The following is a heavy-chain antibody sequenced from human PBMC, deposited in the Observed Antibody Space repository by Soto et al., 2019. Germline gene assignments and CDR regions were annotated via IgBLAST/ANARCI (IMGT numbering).Heavy chain of an antibody. J-gene: IGHJ6*02. CDR1: GFTFNSYG. D-gene: IGHD1-26*01. Sequence: LRLSWAASGFTFNSYGMHWVRQGPGNGLEWVAFISYGSTKTYYADSVKGRFTISRDNSNSALYVQMNSLTGEDTAVYYCARTRSAWSDFHYYSLDVWGQGTTVTVSS. V-gene: IGHV3-30*03. CDR2: ISYGSTKT. CDR3: ARTRSAWSDFHYYSLDV.